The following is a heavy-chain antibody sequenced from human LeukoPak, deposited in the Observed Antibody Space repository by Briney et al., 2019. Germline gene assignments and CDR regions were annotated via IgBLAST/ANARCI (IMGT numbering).Heavy chain of an antibody. CDR3: ARDLNPGYSSSAAFDY. J-gene: IGHJ4*02. Sequence: SQTLSLTCAISGDSVSSNSAAWNWIRQSPSRGLEWLGRTYYRSKWYNDYAVSVKSRITINPDTSKNQFSLQLNSVPPEDTAVYYCARDLNPGYSSSAAFDYWGQGTLVTVSS. V-gene: IGHV6-1*01. CDR2: TYYRSKWYN. CDR1: GDSVSSNSAA. D-gene: IGHD6-13*01.